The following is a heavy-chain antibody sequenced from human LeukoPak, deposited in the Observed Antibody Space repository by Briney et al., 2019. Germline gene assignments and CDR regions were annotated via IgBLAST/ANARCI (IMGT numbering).Heavy chain of an antibody. J-gene: IGHJ4*02. CDR3: GRGTYFDF. Sequence: ASVKVSCKASGYMFTGYYMHWVRQAPGQGLEWMGWISVYNGNTNYAQKFQGRVTMTTDTSTSTAYMELRSLRSDDTAVYYCGRGTYFDFWGQGTLVTVSS. V-gene: IGHV1-18*04. CDR2: ISVYNGNT. CDR1: GYMFTGYY. D-gene: IGHD1-1*01.